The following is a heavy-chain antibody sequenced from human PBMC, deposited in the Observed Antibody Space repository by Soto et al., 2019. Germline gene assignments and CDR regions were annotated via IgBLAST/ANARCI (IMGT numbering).Heavy chain of an antibody. CDR3: ARGRIGVLRFLEWAEFDY. CDR2: ISSSGSTI. CDR1: GFTFSDYY. Sequence: GGSLRLSCAASGFTFSDYYMSWIRQAPGKGLEWVSYISSSGSTIYYADSVKGRFTISRDNAKNSLYLQMNSLRAEDTAVYYCARGRIGVLRFLEWAEFDYWGQGTLVTVSS. J-gene: IGHJ4*02. V-gene: IGHV3-11*01. D-gene: IGHD3-3*01.